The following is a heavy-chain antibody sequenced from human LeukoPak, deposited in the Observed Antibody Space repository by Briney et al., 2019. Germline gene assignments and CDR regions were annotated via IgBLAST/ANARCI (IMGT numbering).Heavy chain of an antibody. Sequence: GASVKVSCKASGYTFTSYGISWVRQAPGQGLEWMGWISAYNGNTNYAQKLQGRVTMTTDTSTSTAYMELRSLRSDDTAVYYGARAGYSSGWYRGFDYWGQGTLVTVSS. CDR1: GYTFTSYG. D-gene: IGHD6-19*01. CDR2: ISAYNGNT. J-gene: IGHJ4*02. CDR3: ARAGYSSGWYRGFDY. V-gene: IGHV1-18*01.